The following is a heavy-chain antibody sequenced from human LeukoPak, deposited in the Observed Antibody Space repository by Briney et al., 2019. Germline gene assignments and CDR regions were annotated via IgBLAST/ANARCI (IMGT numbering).Heavy chain of an antibody. V-gene: IGHV3-33*06. CDR3: AKLGYPDY. CDR1: RFTFSSYG. Sequence: GRSLRLSCAASRFTFSSYGMHWVRQAPGKGLEWVALIWNDGTNKYYADSVKGRFTISRDNSKNTLYLQMNSLRAEDRAVYYCAKLGYPDYWGQGTLVTVSS. D-gene: IGHD6-25*01. J-gene: IGHJ4*02. CDR2: IWNDGTNK.